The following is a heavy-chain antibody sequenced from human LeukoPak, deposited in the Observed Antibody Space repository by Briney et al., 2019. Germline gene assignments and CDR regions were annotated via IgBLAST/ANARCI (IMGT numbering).Heavy chain of an antibody. CDR2: IYSGGNT. V-gene: IGHV3-53*01. Sequence: GGSLRLSCAASGFTVSSNYMSWVRQAPGKGLEWVSVIYSGGNTNYADSVKGRFTISRDNSKNTLYLQMNNVRAQDTAVYYCARDTGNDEGTFDYWGQGTLVTVSS. CDR3: ARDTGNDEGTFDY. J-gene: IGHJ4*02. CDR1: GFTVSSNY. D-gene: IGHD1-1*01.